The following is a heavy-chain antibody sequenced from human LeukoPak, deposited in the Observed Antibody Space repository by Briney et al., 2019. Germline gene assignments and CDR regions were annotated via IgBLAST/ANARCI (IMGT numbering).Heavy chain of an antibody. CDR2: IYYSGST. D-gene: IGHD3-22*01. CDR3: ARLFTTGGFDY. Sequence: SETLSLTCTVSGGFISSNYWSWIRQPPGKGLEWIGYIYYSGSTNYNPSLKSRVTISVDTSKNQFSLKLSSVTAADTAVYYCARLFTTGGFDYWGQGTLVTVSS. CDR1: GGFISSNY. J-gene: IGHJ4*02. V-gene: IGHV4-59*08.